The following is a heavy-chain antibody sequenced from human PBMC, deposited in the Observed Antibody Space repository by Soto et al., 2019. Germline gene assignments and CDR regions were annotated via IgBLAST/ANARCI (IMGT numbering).Heavy chain of an antibody. Sequence: PGGSLRLSCAASGFTFSSYAMSWVRQAPGKGLEWVSAISGSGGSTYYTDSVKGRFTISRDNSKNTLYLQMNSLRAEDTAVYYCAKDWVDILTGYYYYYYYMDVWGKGTTVTVSS. CDR2: ISGSGGST. V-gene: IGHV3-23*01. CDR3: AKDWVDILTGYYYYYYYMDV. D-gene: IGHD3-9*01. CDR1: GFTFSSYA. J-gene: IGHJ6*03.